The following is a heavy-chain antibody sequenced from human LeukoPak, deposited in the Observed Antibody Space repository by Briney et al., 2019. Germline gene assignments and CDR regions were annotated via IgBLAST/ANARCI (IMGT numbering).Heavy chain of an antibody. D-gene: IGHD5-18*01. CDR3: AREDVDTAMVTKLDY. CDR2: INHSGST. Sequence: PSETLSLTCAVYGGPFSGYYWSWIRQPPGKGLEWIGEINHSGSTNYNPSLKSRVTISVDTSKNQFSLKLSSVTAADTAVYYCAREDVDTAMVTKLDYWGQGTLVTVSS. V-gene: IGHV4-34*01. J-gene: IGHJ4*02. CDR1: GGPFSGYY.